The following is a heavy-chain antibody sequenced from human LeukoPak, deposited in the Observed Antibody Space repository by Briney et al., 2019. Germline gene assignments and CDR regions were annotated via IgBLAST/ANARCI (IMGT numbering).Heavy chain of an antibody. CDR1: GGSISSGSYY. J-gene: IGHJ4*02. CDR3: ARSSDFSPPGIAVAPIDY. Sequence: SETLSLTCTVSGGSISSGSYYWSWIRQPPGKGLEWIGYIYYSGSTNYNPSLKSRVTISVDTSKNQFSLKLSSVTAADTAVYYCARSSDFSPPGIAVAPIDYWGQGTLVTVSS. V-gene: IGHV4-61*01. D-gene: IGHD6-19*01. CDR2: IYYSGST.